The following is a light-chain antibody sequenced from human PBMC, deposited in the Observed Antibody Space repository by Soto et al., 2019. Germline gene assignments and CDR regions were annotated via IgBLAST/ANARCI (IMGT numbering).Light chain of an antibody. J-gene: IGLJ1*01. CDR1: SSEVGGYNY. CDR2: DVS. V-gene: IGLV2-14*01. CDR3: NSYTSNDNPHV. Sequence: SALTQPAPVSGSPGQSISISCPGTSSEVGGYNYVSWYQQHPGKAPKLIIFDVSDRPSGVSTRFSGSKSGNTASLTISGLQAEDEADYYCNSYTSNDNPHVFGTGTKVTVL.